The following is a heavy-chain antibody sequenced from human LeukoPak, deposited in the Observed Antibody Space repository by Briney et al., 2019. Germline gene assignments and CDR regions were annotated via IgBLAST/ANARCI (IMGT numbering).Heavy chain of an antibody. CDR1: GFTLSSYW. CDR3: ARVTWSGYGDS. J-gene: IGHJ4*02. CDR2: INSDGTSV. V-gene: IGHV3-74*01. D-gene: IGHD3-3*01. Sequence: GGSLRLSCEASGFTLSSYWMDWVRQSPGKGLLWVARINSDGTSVNYADSVKGRFTISRDIAKNTLYLQMNSLRDDDTAIYYCARVTWSGYGDSWGQGAQVTGSS.